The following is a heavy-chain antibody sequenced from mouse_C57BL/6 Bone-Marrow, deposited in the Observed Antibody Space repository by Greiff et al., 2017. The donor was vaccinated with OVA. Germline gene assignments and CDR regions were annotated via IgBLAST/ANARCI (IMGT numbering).Heavy chain of an antibody. V-gene: IGHV1-81*01. Sequence: VQLQQSGAELARPGASVKLSCTASGYTFTSYGISWVKQRTGQGLEWIGEIFPRSGNTYYTEKFKGKATLTADKSSSTAYMELRSLTSEDTAVYFCARWGRFADWGQGTLVTVSA. J-gene: IGHJ3*01. CDR1: GYTFTSYG. CDR3: ARWGRFAD. CDR2: IFPRSGNT.